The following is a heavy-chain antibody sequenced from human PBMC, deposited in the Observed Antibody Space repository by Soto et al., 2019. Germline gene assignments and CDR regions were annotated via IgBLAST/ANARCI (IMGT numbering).Heavy chain of an antibody. CDR2: IIKTIEGGTT. CDR3: FGGIGDVRY. J-gene: IGHJ4*02. D-gene: IGHD3-16*01. V-gene: IGHV3-15*07. CDR1: GYTFRDAW. Sequence: EVQLVESGGDLVKPRGSLRVSCAASGYTFRDAWMNWVRQAPGKGLEWVGRIIKTIEGGTTAYAAPVKGRFTISRDDSKNALNLQMNSLRTEDTAVYFCFGGIGDVRYWGRGTLVTVSS.